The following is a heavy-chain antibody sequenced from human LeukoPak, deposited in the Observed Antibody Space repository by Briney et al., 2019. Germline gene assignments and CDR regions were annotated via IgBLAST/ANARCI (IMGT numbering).Heavy chain of an antibody. CDR3: ARAPAYCGGDCYLDY. Sequence: SETLSLTCTVSGGSISSYYWSWIRQPAGKGLEWIGRIYTSGSTNYNPFLKSRVTMSIDTSKNQFSLKLSSLTAADTAVYYCARAPAYCGGDCYLDYWGQGTLVTVSS. J-gene: IGHJ4*02. CDR1: GGSISSYY. V-gene: IGHV4-4*07. D-gene: IGHD2-21*02. CDR2: IYTSGST.